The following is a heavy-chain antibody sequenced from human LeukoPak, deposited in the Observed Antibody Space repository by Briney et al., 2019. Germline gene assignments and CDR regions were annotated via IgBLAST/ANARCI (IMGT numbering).Heavy chain of an antibody. CDR2: VIPFLGIT. CDR3: AAGDGNYGDYINY. Sequence: ASVKVSCKASGGTFSSYTITWVRQAPGQGLEWMGRVIPFLGITNYAQKFQGRVTITADKSTSTAYMELSGLRSEDTAIYYCAAGDGNYGDYINYWGQGTLVTVSS. J-gene: IGHJ4*02. D-gene: IGHD4-17*01. CDR1: GGTFSSYT. V-gene: IGHV1-69*02.